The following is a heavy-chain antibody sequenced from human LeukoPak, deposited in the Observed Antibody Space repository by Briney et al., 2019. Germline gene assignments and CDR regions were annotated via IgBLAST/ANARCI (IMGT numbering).Heavy chain of an antibody. CDR3: ARVTRGAILPVAMWGLFDY. J-gene: IGHJ4*02. CDR2: IEADGSGK. D-gene: IGHD2-2*01. V-gene: IGHV3-7*01. Sequence: GGSLRLSCAASGLTFNKYWMSWVRQAPRKGLQWVANIEADGSGKYYVDSVKGRFTISRDNAKNSLYLQMHSLRGEDTAVYYCARVTRGAILPVAMWGLFDYWGQGTLVTVSS. CDR1: GLTFNKYW.